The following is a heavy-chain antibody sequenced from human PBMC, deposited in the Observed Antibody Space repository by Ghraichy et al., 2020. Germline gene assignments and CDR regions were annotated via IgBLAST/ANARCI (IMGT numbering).Heavy chain of an antibody. CDR2: ISVTGSHI. CDR1: GFTFSSHG. Sequence: LSLTCAASGFTFSSHGMEWVRQAPGQGLEWVSTISVTGSHIFYADAVKGRFTISRDDARNSLYLQMDSLRVEDTAVYYCAREASPGDWGQGTLVTVSS. CDR3: AREASPGD. V-gene: IGHV3-21*01. J-gene: IGHJ4*02. D-gene: IGHD1-26*01.